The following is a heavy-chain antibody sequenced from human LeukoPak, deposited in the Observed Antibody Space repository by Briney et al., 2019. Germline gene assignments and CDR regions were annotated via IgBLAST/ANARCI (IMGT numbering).Heavy chain of an antibody. V-gene: IGHV3-21*01. CDR1: GFTFSTYN. CDR3: ARDDAPLGTGGAFDI. D-gene: IGHD2-8*02. CDR2: ISSSSSYI. J-gene: IGHJ3*02. Sequence: GGSLRLSCAASGFTFSTYNMNWVRQAPGKGLEWVSSISSSSSYIYYADSVKGRFTISRDNAKNSLYLQMNSLRAEDTAVYYCARDDAPLGTGGAFDICGQGTMVTVSS.